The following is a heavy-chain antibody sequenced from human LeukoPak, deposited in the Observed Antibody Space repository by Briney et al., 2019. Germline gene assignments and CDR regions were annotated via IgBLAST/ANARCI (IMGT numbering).Heavy chain of an antibody. D-gene: IGHD2-21*02. CDR1: GGSISSSSYY. V-gene: IGHV4-39*01. Sequence: SETLSLTCTVSGGSISSSSYYWGWIRQPPGKGLEWIGSIYYSGSTYYNPSLKSRVTISVDTSKNQFSLKLSSVTAADTAVYYCATRDNYYYYMDVWGKGTTVTVSS. J-gene: IGHJ6*03. CDR2: IYYSGST. CDR3: ATRDNYYYYMDV.